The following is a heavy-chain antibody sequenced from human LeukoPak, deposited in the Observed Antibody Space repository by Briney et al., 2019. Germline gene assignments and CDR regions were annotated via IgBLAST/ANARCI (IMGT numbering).Heavy chain of an antibody. D-gene: IGHD3-10*01. CDR2: IYYSGST. Sequence: SETLSLTCTVSGGSISSYYWSWIRQPPGKGLEWIGYIYYSGSTNYNPSLKSRVTISVDTSKNQFSLKLSSVTAADTAVYYCARGDSVLWFGEDRCGMDVWGQGTTVTVSS. V-gene: IGHV4-59*01. J-gene: IGHJ6*02. CDR3: ARGDSVLWFGEDRCGMDV. CDR1: GGSISSYY.